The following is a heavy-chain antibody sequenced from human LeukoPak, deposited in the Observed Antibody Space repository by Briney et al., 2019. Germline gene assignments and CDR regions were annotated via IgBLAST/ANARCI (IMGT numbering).Heavy chain of an antibody. CDR3: AKGLVWFGELLSAIIDY. Sequence: GGSLRLSCAASGFTFDDYAMHWVRQAPGKGLEWVSGISWNSGSIGYADSVKGRFTISRDNAKNSLSLQMNSLRAEDTAVYYCAKGLVWFGELLSAIIDYWGQGTLVTVSS. V-gene: IGHV3-9*01. CDR2: ISWNSGSI. J-gene: IGHJ4*02. CDR1: GFTFDDYA. D-gene: IGHD3-10*01.